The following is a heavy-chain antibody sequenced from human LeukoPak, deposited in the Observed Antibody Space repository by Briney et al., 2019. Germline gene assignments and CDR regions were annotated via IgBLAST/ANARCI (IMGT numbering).Heavy chain of an antibody. CDR2: IYYSVST. J-gene: IGHJ4*02. D-gene: IGHD3-16*01. CDR1: GGSISSGGFY. CDR3: ARDYDGFDY. Sequence: SSETLSLTCTVSGGSISSGGFYWSWIRQHPGKGLEWIGYIYYSVSTYYNPSLKSRVTISVDTSKNHFSLKLSSVTAADTAVYYCARDYDGFDYWGQGTLVTVSS. V-gene: IGHV4-31*03.